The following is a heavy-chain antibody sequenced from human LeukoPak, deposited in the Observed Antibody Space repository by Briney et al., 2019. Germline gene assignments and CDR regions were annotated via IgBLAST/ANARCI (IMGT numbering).Heavy chain of an antibody. V-gene: IGHV3-30*09. CDR3: ARDSTYYYDSGSSGPHYFGY. CDR1: GFTFSSYA. Sequence: GGSLGLSCAASGFTFSSYALHWVRQAPGKGLEWVAVLSFDGTITYYADSVKGRFAISRDNSKNTLYLQLNSLRAEDTAVYYCARDSTYYYDSGSSGPHYFGYWGQGTLVTVSS. J-gene: IGHJ4*02. D-gene: IGHD3-10*01. CDR2: LSFDGTIT.